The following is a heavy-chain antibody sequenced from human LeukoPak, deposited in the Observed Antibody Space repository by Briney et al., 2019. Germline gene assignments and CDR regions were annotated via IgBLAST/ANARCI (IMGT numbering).Heavy chain of an antibody. V-gene: IGHV3-53*01. CDR2: IYSGGST. J-gene: IGHJ2*01. CDR1: GFTVSSNY. Sequence: EGSLRLSCAASGFTVSSNYMSWVRQAPGKGLEWVSVIYSGGSTYYADSVKGRFTISRDNSKNTLYLQMNSLRAEDTAVYYCARDFRYYDSSGYYYNWYFDLWGRGTLVTVSS. CDR3: ARDFRYYDSSGYYYNWYFDL. D-gene: IGHD3-22*01.